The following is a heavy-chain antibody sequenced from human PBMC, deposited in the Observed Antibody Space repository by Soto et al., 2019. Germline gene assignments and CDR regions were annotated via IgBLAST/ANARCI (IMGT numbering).Heavy chain of an antibody. J-gene: IGHJ6*02. CDR2: ISYDGSNK. Sequence: QVQLVESGGGVVQPGTSLRLSCVASGFTFRTYGMHWVRQAPGKGLEWVAVISYDGSNKYFADSVKGRFTISRDDSKNTLYLQMNSLRAEDTAVYYCARDYLRDGYKANVGIWGGVAHYYYGMDVWGQGTTVTVSS. V-gene: IGHV3-33*01. CDR1: GFTFRTYG. D-gene: IGHD5-12*01. CDR3: ARDYLRDGYKANVGIWGGVAHYYYGMDV.